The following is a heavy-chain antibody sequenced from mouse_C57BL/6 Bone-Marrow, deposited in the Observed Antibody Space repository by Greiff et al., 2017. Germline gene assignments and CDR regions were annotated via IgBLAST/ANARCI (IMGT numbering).Heavy chain of an antibody. CDR3: AGGLLPYAMDY. CDR1: GYTFTSYW. D-gene: IGHD2-3*01. J-gene: IGHJ4*01. V-gene: IGHV1-50*01. CDR2: IDPSDSYT. Sequence: QVQLQQPGAELVKPGASVKLSCKASGYTFTSYWMQWVKQRPGQGLEWIGEIDPSDSYTNYNHKFKGKATLTVDTSSSTAYMQLSSLTSEDSAVYYCAGGLLPYAMDYWGQGTSVTVSS.